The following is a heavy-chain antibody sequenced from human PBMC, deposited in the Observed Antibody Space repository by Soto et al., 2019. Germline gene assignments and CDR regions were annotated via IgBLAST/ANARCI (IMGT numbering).Heavy chain of an antibody. D-gene: IGHD3-10*01. V-gene: IGHV3-21*01. CDR1: GFTFSSYS. J-gene: IGHJ6*02. CDR2: ISSSSSYI. CDR3: ARDLYYYGSGSYYKDYYYGMDV. Sequence: EVQLVESGGGLVKPGGSLRLSCAASGFTFSSYSMNWVRQAPGKGLEWVSSISSSSSYIYYADSVKGRFTISRDNAKNSLYLQMNSLRAEDTAVYYCARDLYYYGSGSYYKDYYYGMDVWGQGTTVIVSS.